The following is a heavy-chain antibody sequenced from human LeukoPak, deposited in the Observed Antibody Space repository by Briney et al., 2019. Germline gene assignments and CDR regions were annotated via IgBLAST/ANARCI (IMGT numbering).Heavy chain of an antibody. CDR3: ARAFGTYYDFWSGYSTDDY. CDR2: INTNTGNP. D-gene: IGHD3-3*01. J-gene: IGHJ4*02. V-gene: IGHV7-4-1*02. Sequence: ASVKVSCKASGYTFTSYAMNWVRQAPGQGLEWMGWINTNTGNPTYAQGFTGRFVFSLDTSVSTAYLQISSLKAEDTAVYYCARAFGTYYDFWSGYSTDDYWGQGTLVTVSS. CDR1: GYTFTSYA.